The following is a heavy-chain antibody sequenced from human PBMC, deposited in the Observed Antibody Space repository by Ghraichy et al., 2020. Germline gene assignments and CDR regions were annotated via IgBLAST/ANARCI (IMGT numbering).Heavy chain of an antibody. J-gene: IGHJ4*02. V-gene: IGHV4-39*07. CDR1: RGSVSISTNY. Sequence: SETLSLTCTVSRGSVSISTNYWGWIRQPPGKGLEWIGSIYFSGNTYYNPSPTSRVTRSIDTSKNQFSLKAKSVTAADTAVYYCARESVRSDFDYWGPGTLVTVSS. CDR2: IYFSGNT. CDR3: ARESVRSDFDY.